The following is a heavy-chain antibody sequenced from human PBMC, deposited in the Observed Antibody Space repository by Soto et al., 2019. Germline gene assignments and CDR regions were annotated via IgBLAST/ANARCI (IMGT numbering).Heavy chain of an antibody. CDR1: GYTFTSYY. Sequence: QVQLVQSGAEVKKPGASVKVSCKASGYTFTSYYMHWVRQAPGQGLEWMGIINPSGGSTSYAQKFQGRXXMXRXXSTSTVYMELSSLRSEDTAVYYCARDQWGSSSLSYWGQGTLVTVSS. J-gene: IGHJ4*02. CDR2: INPSGGST. CDR3: ARDQWGSSSLSY. V-gene: IGHV1-46*01. D-gene: IGHD6-6*01.